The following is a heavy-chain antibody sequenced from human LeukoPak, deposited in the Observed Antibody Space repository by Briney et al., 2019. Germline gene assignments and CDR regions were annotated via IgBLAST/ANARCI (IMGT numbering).Heavy chain of an antibody. D-gene: IGHD1-7*01. CDR3: ARAHNWKYGSFDF. J-gene: IGHJ4*02. CDR1: GFTFSSYS. V-gene: IGHV3-21*01. CDR2: ISSSSSYI. Sequence: TGGSLRLSCVASGFTFSSYSMDWVRQAPGKGLEWVSCISSSSSYIYYADSVKGRFTISRDNAKNSLYLQMNSLRAEDTAVYYCARAHNWKYGSFDFWGQGTLVTVSS.